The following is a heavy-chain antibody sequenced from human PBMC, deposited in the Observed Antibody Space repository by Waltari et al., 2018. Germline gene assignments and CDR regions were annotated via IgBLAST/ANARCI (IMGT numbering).Heavy chain of an antibody. CDR3: ARGGGPRTVVALTFDL. J-gene: IGHJ4*02. V-gene: IGHV1-18*01. D-gene: IGHD2-21*01. CDR2: ISPYHSAE. Sequence: QVQLLQSGAEVKKPGASVRVACKASGYTFSNFGINWVRQAPGQGLEWLGWISPYHSAEDDNETFQDRVTMTTATSTNTAYLELWRRSSDETAVYYCARGGGPRTVVALTFDLWSQGTLVTVSS. CDR1: GYTFSNFG.